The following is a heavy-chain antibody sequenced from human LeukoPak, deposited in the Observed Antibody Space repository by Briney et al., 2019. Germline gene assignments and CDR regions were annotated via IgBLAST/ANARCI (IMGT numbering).Heavy chain of an antibody. Sequence: SETLSLTCTVSGGSISSYYWSWIRQPPGKGLEWIGYIYYSGSTSYNPSLKSRVTISVDTSKNQFSLKLSSVTAADTAVYYCARGGDSYGYLRLLFPDRRNYYYGMDVWGQGTTVTVSS. V-gene: IGHV4-59*08. J-gene: IGHJ6*02. CDR3: ARGGDSYGYLRLLFPDRRNYYYGMDV. CDR2: IYYSGST. D-gene: IGHD5-18*01. CDR1: GGSISSYY.